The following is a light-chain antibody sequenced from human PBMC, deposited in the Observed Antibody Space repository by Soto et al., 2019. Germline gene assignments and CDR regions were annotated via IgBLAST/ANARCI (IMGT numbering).Light chain of an antibody. CDR1: QGISTN. CDR3: QQYDNWPPIT. J-gene: IGKJ5*01. V-gene: IGKV3-15*01. Sequence: EIVMTQSPATLSVSPCDGSALSCMASQGISTNLAWYQQKPGQSPRLLIYGASTRAAGIPARFRGSRSGTEFTLTISSLLSEDFAVYYCQQYDNWPPITFGQGTRLEVK. CDR2: GAS.